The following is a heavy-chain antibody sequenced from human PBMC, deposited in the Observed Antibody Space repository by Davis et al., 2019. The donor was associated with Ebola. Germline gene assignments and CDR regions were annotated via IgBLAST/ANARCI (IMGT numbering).Heavy chain of an antibody. V-gene: IGHV4-34*01. D-gene: IGHD4-11*01. J-gene: IGHJ4*02. CDR1: GGSFSGSY. Sequence: MPSETLSLTCAVYGGSFSGSYWSWIRQPPGKGLEWIGELNHSGSTNYNPSLKSRVTISVDTSKNQFSLKLSSVTAADTAVYYCARVRSNYVLCMDYWGQGTLVTVSS. CDR2: LNHSGST. CDR3: ARVRSNYVLCMDY.